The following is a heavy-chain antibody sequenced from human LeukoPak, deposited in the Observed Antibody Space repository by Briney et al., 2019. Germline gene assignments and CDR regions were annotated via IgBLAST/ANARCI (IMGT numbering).Heavy chain of an antibody. J-gene: IGHJ4*02. CDR3: ARRAGEWEILDY. CDR2: TYPGDSDT. CDR1: GYSFTSYW. V-gene: IGHV5-51*01. Sequence: GESLKISCKGSGYSFTSYWIGWVRQVPGKGLEWMGITYPGDSDTRYNPFFQGQVIISADKSISTAYLQWRSLKASDTAMYYCARRAGEWEILDYWGQGTPVTVSS. D-gene: IGHD1-26*01.